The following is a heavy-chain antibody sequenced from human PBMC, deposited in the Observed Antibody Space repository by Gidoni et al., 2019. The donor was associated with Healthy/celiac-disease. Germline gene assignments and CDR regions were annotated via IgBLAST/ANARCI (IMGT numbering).Heavy chain of an antibody. CDR2: ISYDGSNK. CDR1: GFTFSSYG. V-gene: IGHV3-30*18. J-gene: IGHJ4*02. Sequence: QVQLVESGGGVVQPGRSLRLSCAASGFTFSSYGMHWVRQAPGKGLEWVAVISYDGSNKYYADSVKGRFTISRDNSKNTLYLQMNSLRAEDTAVYYCAKAGEKDFWSGYYTGYVSGYFDYWGQGTLVTVSS. CDR3: AKAGEKDFWSGYYTGYVSGYFDY. D-gene: IGHD3-3*01.